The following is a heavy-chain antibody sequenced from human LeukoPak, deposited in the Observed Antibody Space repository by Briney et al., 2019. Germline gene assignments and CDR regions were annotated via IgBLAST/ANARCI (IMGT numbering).Heavy chain of an antibody. CDR2: IIPILGIA. D-gene: IGHD2-21*02. Sequence: ASVKVSCTASGGTFSSYAISWVRQAPGQGLEWMGRIIPILGIANYAQKFQGRVTITADKSTSTAYMELSSLRSEDTAVYYCASRPDCGGDCYSAHYFDYWGQGTLVTVSS. V-gene: IGHV1-69*04. CDR3: ASRPDCGGDCYSAHYFDY. J-gene: IGHJ4*02. CDR1: GGTFSSYA.